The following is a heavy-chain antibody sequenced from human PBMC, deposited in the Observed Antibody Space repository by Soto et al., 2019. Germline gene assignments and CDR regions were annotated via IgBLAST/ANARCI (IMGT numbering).Heavy chain of an antibody. V-gene: IGHV3-48*03. J-gene: IGHJ5*02. Sequence: SLRLSCAASGFTFSSYEMNWVRQAPGKGLEWVSYISSSGSTIYYADSVKGRFTISRDNAKNSLYLQMNSLRAEDTAVYYCARDSSGWYGFDPWGQGTLVTVSS. CDR2: ISSSGSTI. CDR3: ARDSSGWYGFDP. CDR1: GFTFSSYE. D-gene: IGHD6-19*01.